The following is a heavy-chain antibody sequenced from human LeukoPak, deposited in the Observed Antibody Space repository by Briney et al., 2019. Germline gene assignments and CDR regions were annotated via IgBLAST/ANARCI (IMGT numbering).Heavy chain of an antibody. CDR2: IYPGDSDT. D-gene: IGHD6-19*01. CDR3: ARLPVAGTAGGPSAFDI. J-gene: IGHJ3*02. V-gene: IGHV5-51*01. Sequence: RGESLKISCKGSGYSFTSYWIGWVRQMPGKGLEWMGIIYPGDSDTRYSPSFQGQVTISADKSISTAYLQWSSLKASDTAMYYCARLPVAGTAGGPSAFDIWGQGTMVTVSS. CDR1: GYSFTSYW.